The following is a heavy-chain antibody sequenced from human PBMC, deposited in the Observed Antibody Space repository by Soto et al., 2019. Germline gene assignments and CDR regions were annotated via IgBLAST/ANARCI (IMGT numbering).Heavy chain of an antibody. V-gene: IGHV4-31*03. CDR1: GGSISSGGYY. CDR3: ARDSYDSSGGGYYFDY. CDR2: IYYSGST. Sequence: TSETLSLTCTVSGGSISSGGYYWSWIRQHPGKGLEWIGYIYYSGSTYYNPSLKSRVTISVDTSKNQFSLKLSSVTAADTAVYYCARDSYDSSGGGYYFDYWGQGTLVTVSS. D-gene: IGHD3-22*01. J-gene: IGHJ4*02.